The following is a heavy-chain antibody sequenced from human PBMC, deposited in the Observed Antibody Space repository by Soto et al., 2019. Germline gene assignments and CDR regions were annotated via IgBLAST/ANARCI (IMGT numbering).Heavy chain of an antibody. CDR2: VDPNNGAT. V-gene: IGHV1-2*02. CDR3: GGSGGIRVGFPPYYFDF. CDR1: GYTFNGYY. Sequence: VQLVQSGSEVRKPGASVKLSCQASGYTFNGYYIHWVRQVPGQGLEWLGGVDPNNGATDFEKKFRGRFTLPRATPPRPLNRGWGGWGLDETAFFFGGGSGGIRVGFPPYYFDFWGQGALVTVSS. D-gene: IGHD3-10*01. J-gene: IGHJ4*02.